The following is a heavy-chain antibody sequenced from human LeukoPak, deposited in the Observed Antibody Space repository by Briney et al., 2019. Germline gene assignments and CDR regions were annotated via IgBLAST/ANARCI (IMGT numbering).Heavy chain of an antibody. J-gene: IGHJ3*02. Sequence: PGGSLRLSCAASGFTFSSYWMSWVRQAPGKGLEWVANIKQDGSEKYYVDSVKGRFTISRDNAKNSLYLQMNSLRAEDTAVYYCAKTSGYAPYYDYVWGSYRGDAFDIWGQGTMVTVSS. CDR1: GFTFSSYW. D-gene: IGHD3-16*02. CDR3: AKTSGYAPYYDYVWGSYRGDAFDI. V-gene: IGHV3-7*01. CDR2: IKQDGSEK.